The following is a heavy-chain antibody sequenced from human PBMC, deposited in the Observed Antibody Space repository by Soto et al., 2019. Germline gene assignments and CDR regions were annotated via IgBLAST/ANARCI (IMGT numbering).Heavy chain of an antibody. CDR2: IYYSGST. V-gene: IGHV4-39*01. D-gene: IGHD6-19*01. CDR3: ARHYSSGSRNWFDP. CDR1: GGSINSSIYF. J-gene: IGHJ5*02. Sequence: SETLSLTCSVSGGSINSSIYFWGWVLQPPGKGLEWIGSIYYSGSTYYNPSLRSRVTISVDTSKNQFSLKLSSVTAEDTAVFYCARHYSSGSRNWFDPWGQGTLVTVSS.